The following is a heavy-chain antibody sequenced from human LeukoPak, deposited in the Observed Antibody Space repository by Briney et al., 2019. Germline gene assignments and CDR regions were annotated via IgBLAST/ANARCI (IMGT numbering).Heavy chain of an antibody. J-gene: IGHJ3*01. CDR1: GFTLSNYD. V-gene: IGHV3-30-3*01. Sequence: GGSLRLSCAASGFTLSNYDVHWVRQAPGKGLEWVALISDDGSNKYYTDSVKGRFTSSRDNSMNTLYLQMDSLRPEDTAVYYCATRKSGAFDFWGQGTMVIVS. CDR2: ISDDGSNK. CDR3: ATRKSGAFDF.